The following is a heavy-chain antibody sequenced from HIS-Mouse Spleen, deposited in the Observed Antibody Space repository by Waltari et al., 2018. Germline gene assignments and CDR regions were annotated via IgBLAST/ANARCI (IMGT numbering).Heavy chain of an antibody. CDR2: MNPNSGNT. V-gene: IGHV1-8*01. Sequence: QVQLVQSGAEVKKPGASVKVPCKASGYTFTSYDIHWVRQATGQGLEWMGWMNPNSGNTGDAQKFQGRVTMTRNTSISTAYMELSSLRSEDTAVYYCARGHDYSNYFDYWGQGTLVTVSS. CDR3: ARGHDYSNYFDY. CDR1: GYTFTSYD. D-gene: IGHD4-4*01. J-gene: IGHJ4*02.